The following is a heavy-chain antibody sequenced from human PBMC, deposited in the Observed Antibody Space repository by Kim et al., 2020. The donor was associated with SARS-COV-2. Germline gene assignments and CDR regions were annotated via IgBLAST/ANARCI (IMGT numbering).Heavy chain of an antibody. V-gene: IGHV3-48*03. CDR2: I. CDR3: ARGPNYSPFDY. D-gene: IGHD4-4*01. Sequence: INCADSVGGRFTISRDNDKNSLYLQMNSLRAEDTAVYYCARGPNYSPFDYWGQGTLVTVSS. J-gene: IGHJ4*02.